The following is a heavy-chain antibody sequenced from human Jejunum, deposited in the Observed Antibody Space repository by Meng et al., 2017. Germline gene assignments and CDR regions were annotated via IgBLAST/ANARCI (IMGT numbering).Heavy chain of an antibody. V-gene: IGHV6-1*01. CDR2: TYYRSKWYN. CDR3: ASWRYDH. D-gene: IGHD1-1*01. CDR1: GDSVSSNSAA. Sequence: QVALQQTGPGPVKPAQTPSLTCAISGDSVSSNSAAWNWIRQSPSRGREWLGRTYYRSKWYNQYAIHVRSRITINPDTSKNQFSLHLDSVTPEDTAVYYCASWRYDHWGQGTLVTVSS. J-gene: IGHJ4*02.